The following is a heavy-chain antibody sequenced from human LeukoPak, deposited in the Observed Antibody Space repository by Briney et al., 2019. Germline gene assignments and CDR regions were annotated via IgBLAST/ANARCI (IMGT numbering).Heavy chain of an antibody. V-gene: IGHV4-30-2*01. Sequence: TLSLTCAVSGGSISSGGYSWSWIRQPPGEGLERLGYIYHSGSTYYNPPLKSRVTISVDRSKNQFSLKLRSVTAADTAVYYCARGGGSPEENWFDPWGQGTLVTVSS. J-gene: IGHJ5*02. CDR1: GGSISSGGYS. CDR3: ARGGGSPEENWFDP. CDR2: IYHSGST.